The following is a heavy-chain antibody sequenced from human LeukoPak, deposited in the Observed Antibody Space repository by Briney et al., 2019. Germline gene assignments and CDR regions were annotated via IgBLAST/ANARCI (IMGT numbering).Heavy chain of an antibody. V-gene: IGHV3-7*01. J-gene: IGHJ4*02. Sequence: TGGSLRLSCAASGFTFTSHWMSWVRQAPGKGLEWVARMNLDGSEKYYVDSVKGRFTISRDSAKTSLYLEMNSLRAEDTAVYYCARDATYCTNGVCYTRFDYWGQGTLVTVSS. D-gene: IGHD2-8*01. CDR1: GFTFTSHW. CDR2: MNLDGSEK. CDR3: ARDATYCTNGVCYTRFDY.